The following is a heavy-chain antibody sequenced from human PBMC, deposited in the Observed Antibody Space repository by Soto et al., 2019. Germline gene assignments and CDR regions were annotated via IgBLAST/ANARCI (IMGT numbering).Heavy chain of an antibody. J-gene: IGHJ4*02. CDR2: IKQDGSEK. D-gene: IGHD6-13*01. CDR3: AIEQLQVVIPDY. V-gene: IGHV3-7*01. CDR1: GFTFSSYW. Sequence: EVQLVESGGGLVQPGGSLRLSCAASGFTFSSYWMNWVRQAPRKGLEWVANIKQDGSEKYYMDSLKGRFTISQDNTKNSLYLHMNSLRAEDTAVYYCAIEQLQVVIPDYWGQGTLVTVSS.